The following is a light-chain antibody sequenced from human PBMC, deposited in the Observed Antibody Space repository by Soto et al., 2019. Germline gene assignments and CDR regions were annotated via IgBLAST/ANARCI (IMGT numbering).Light chain of an antibody. J-gene: IGKJ1*01. CDR2: GAS. CDR3: QQYGSSPRT. V-gene: IGKV3-20*01. Sequence: EIVLTQSPDTLSLSPGERATLSCRASQTVTTNYLAWYQQRPGQAPRLLISGASSRATGIPDRFSGSGSGTDFTLTISRLEPEDFAVYYCQQYGSSPRTFGQGTKVEIK. CDR1: QTVTTNY.